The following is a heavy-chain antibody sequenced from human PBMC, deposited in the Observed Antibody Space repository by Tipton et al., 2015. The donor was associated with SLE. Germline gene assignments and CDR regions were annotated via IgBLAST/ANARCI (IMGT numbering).Heavy chain of an antibody. CDR1: GGSISSHY. J-gene: IGHJ5*02. CDR2: IHYSGTT. CDR3: ARTDGRTEGRFDP. Sequence: TLSLTCTVSGGSISSHYWSWIRQPPGKGLEWIGYIHYSGTTHYSPSLLSRATISADTSKNHLSLNLTAVTAADTAVYYCARTDGRTEGRFDPWGQGTLVTVSS. D-gene: IGHD1-14*01. V-gene: IGHV4-59*11.